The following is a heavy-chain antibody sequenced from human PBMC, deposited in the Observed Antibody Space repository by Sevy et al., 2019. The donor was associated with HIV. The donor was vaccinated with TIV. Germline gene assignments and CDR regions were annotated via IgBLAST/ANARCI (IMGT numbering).Heavy chain of an antibody. CDR3: ARAFTGGYQQPFDY. CDR1: GFTFSSHA. J-gene: IGHJ4*02. V-gene: IGHV3-23*01. CDR2: ISDSGTTT. Sequence: GGSLRLSCAASGFTFSSHAMSWVRQAPGKGLEWVSAISDSGTTTYYEDSVKGRFTISRDNSKNTLYLQMDGLRAKDTAIYYCARAFTGGYQQPFDYWGQGTLVTVSS. D-gene: IGHD1-26*01.